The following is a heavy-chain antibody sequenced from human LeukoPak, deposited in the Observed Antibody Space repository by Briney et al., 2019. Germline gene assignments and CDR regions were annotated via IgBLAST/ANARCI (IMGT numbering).Heavy chain of an antibody. Sequence: AXSGFTFSNXXXXXVGXXPGXXXXXXXXIKSKTDGGTTDYAAPVKGRFTISRDDSKNTLYLQMNSLKTEDTAVYYCTTDHMIVVVIPSYWGQGTLVTVSS. CDR1: GFTFSNXX. CDR2: IKSKTDGGTT. V-gene: IGHV3-15*01. J-gene: IGHJ4*02. D-gene: IGHD3-22*01. CDR3: TTDHMIVVVIPSY.